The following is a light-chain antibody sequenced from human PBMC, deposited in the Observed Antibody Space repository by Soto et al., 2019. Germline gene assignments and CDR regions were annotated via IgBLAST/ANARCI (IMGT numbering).Light chain of an antibody. V-gene: IGKV1-27*01. Sequence: DIHMTQSPSSLSASVGYRVTITFRASQGISNYLAWYQQKPGKVPKLLIYAASTLQSGVPSRFSGSGSGTEFTLTISSLQPDDFATYYYQHYNSYSEAFGQGTKVDIK. CDR3: QHYNSYSEA. CDR1: QGISNY. CDR2: AAS. J-gene: IGKJ1*01.